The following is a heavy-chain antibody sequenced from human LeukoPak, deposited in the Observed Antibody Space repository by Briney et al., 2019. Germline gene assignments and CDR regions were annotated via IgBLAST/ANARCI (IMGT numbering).Heavy chain of an antibody. V-gene: IGHV4-59*08. Sequence: SETLSLTCTVSGGSISSYYWSWIRQPPGKGLEWIGYIYYSGSTNYNPSLKSRVTISVDTSKNQFSLKLSSETAADTAVYYCARLTYSGSYCFDYWGQGTLVTVSS. CDR1: GGSISSYY. D-gene: IGHD1-26*01. J-gene: IGHJ4*02. CDR2: IYYSGST. CDR3: ARLTYSGSYCFDY.